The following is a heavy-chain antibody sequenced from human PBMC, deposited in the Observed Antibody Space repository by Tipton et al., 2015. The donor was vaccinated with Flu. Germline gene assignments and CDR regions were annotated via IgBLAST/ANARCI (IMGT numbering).Heavy chain of an antibody. Sequence: QLVQSGVEVKKPGSSVKVSCKASGGTFSSYAISWVRQAPGQGLEWLGGTIPIFGTENYAQKFQGRVTITADESTSTAYMELSSLRSEDTAGYYCARGIVPAAIGGGTPYGMDVWGQGTTVTVSS. CDR3: ARGIVPAAIGGGTPYGMDV. D-gene: IGHD2-2*02. CDR1: GGTFSSYA. CDR2: TIPIFGTE. V-gene: IGHV1-69*01. J-gene: IGHJ6*02.